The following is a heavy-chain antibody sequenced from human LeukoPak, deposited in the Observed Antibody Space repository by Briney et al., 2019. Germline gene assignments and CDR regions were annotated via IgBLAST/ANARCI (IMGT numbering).Heavy chain of an antibody. J-gene: IGHJ4*02. Sequence: ASVTVSCKASGYAFTGYYLHWVRQAPGQGPEWMGWINPNSGGTNYAQKFQGRVTMTRDTSISTAYMELSRLRSDDTAVYYCASRFSSSYSYDSSGSYFDYWGQGTLVTVSS. CDR3: ASRFSSSYSYDSSGSYFDY. CDR2: INPNSGGT. D-gene: IGHD3-22*01. V-gene: IGHV1-2*02. CDR1: GYAFTGYY.